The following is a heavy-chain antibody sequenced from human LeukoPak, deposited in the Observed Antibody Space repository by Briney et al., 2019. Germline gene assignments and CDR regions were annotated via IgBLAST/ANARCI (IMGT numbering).Heavy chain of an antibody. Sequence: GGSLRLSCAASGFTVSSYYMTWVRQAPGKGLEWVSVIYSGGSTYYADSVKGRVAISRDNSKNAVFLQMNSVRAEDTAVYYCARSYSNHLFGMDVWGQGTTVTVSS. J-gene: IGHJ6*02. D-gene: IGHD4-11*01. CDR1: GFTVSSYY. CDR3: ARSYSNHLFGMDV. CDR2: IYSGGST. V-gene: IGHV3-66*01.